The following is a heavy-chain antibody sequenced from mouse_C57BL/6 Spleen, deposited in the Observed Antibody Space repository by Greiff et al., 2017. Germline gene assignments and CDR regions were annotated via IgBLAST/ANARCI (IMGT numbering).Heavy chain of an antibody. D-gene: IGHD1-1*01. CDR1: GFTFSDYG. Sequence: EVKLVESGGGLVKPGGSLKLSCAASGFTFSDYGMHWVRQAPEKGLEWVAYISSGSSTIYYADTVKGRFTISRDNAKNTLFLQMTSLRSEDTAMYYCAREGDYYGSSPYFDYWGKGTTLTVSS. V-gene: IGHV5-17*01. CDR3: AREGDYYGSSPYFDY. J-gene: IGHJ2*01. CDR2: ISSGSSTI.